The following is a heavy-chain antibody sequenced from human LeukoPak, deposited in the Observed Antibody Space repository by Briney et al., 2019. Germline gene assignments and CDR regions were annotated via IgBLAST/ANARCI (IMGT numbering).Heavy chain of an antibody. V-gene: IGHV3-11*01. CDR3: ARDPDYGDPY. D-gene: IGHD4/OR15-4a*01. CDR1: GFSFSDSY. CDR2: ITSSGATT. Sequence: PGRSLRLSCSASGFSFSDSYMNWFRLSPEKGLEWIAYITSSGATTEYADSVKGRFTISRVNAKNSMYLQMNSLRPEDTAVYYCARDPDYGDPYWGQGTLVTVSS. J-gene: IGHJ4*02.